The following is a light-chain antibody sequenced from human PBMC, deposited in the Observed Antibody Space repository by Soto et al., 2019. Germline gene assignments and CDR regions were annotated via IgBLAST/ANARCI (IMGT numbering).Light chain of an antibody. CDR2: HAS. CDR3: QQVESYPTT. CDR1: QDIGTY. Sequence: IQLTQSPSSLSATVGDRVTLTCRASQDIGTYLAWYQQKPGKAPKVLIYHASTLQSGVPSRFSGSGSATDFTLTISRLQPEDFSTYYCQQVESYPTTFGRVTRLDI. V-gene: IGKV1-9*01. J-gene: IGKJ5*01.